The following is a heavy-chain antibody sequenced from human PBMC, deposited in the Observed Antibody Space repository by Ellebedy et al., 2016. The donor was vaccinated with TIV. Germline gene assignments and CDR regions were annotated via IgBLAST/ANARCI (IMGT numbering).Heavy chain of an antibody. D-gene: IGHD3-22*01. J-gene: IGHJ4*02. V-gene: IGHV3-23*01. CDR2: ISGDGANT. Sequence: GESLKISCAASGFTFSSFAMHWVRQAPGKGLEWLSVISGDGANTFHAESVKGRFTISRDNSKNTLYVQLNRLTTEDTAVYFCAKGSSSGFNYDRVGFEYWGQGTLVTVSS. CDR3: AKGSSSGFNYDRVGFEY. CDR1: GFTFSSFA.